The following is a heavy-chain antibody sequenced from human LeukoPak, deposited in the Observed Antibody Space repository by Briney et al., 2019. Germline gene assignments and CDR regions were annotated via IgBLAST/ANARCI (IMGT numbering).Heavy chain of an antibody. D-gene: IGHD6-19*01. CDR2: IAADGGVK. Sequence: GGSLRLSCVTSMFTFNNHGMHWVRQAPGKGLEWVAVIAADGGVKYYADSVRGRFILSRDNSKNTLYLQMNNVIVEDTAVYYCAREATWGQWYFDHWGQGTPVIVSS. J-gene: IGHJ4*02. V-gene: IGHV3-30*03. CDR1: MFTFNNHG. CDR3: AREATWGQWYFDH.